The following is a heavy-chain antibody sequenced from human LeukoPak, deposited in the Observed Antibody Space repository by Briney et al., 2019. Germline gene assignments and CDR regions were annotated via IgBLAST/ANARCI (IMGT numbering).Heavy chain of an antibody. CDR2: IYHTGKT. V-gene: IGHV4-38-2*02. D-gene: IGHD3/OR15-3a*01. CDR1: GYSISSGYY. Sequence: PSETLSLTCSVSGYSISSGYYWGWIRQPPGKGLEWIGSIYHTGKTYYTPSLKTRLTMSLDTSKNQFSLKLSFVTAADTAVYYCARVLSDVDFAIGYWGQGTLVTVSS. J-gene: IGHJ4*02. CDR3: ARVLSDVDFAIGY.